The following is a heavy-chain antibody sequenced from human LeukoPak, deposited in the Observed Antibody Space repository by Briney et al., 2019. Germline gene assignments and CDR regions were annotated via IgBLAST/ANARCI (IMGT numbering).Heavy chain of an antibody. V-gene: IGHV1-2*02. D-gene: IGHD3-10*01. CDR1: GYTFTGYY. CDR3: ARDHHYYGSGSPSN. Sequence: GASVKVSCKASGYTFTGYYMYWVRQAPGQGLEWMGWINPNSGGTNYAQKFQGRVTMTRDTSISTAYMELSRLRSDDTAVYYCARDHHYYGSGSPSNWGQGTLVTVSS. J-gene: IGHJ4*02. CDR2: INPNSGGT.